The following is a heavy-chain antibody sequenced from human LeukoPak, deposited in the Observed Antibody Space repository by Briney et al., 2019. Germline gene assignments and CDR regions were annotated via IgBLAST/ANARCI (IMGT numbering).Heavy chain of an antibody. D-gene: IGHD1-1*01. Sequence: SQTLSLTCTVSGGSASSGGYWSWIRQHPGKGQEWIGYIHKSGRTYYNLSLKSRVTISVDTSQSHFSLKLSSVTAADTAVYYCWGIVLLEGAQFYSWGQGTLVTVSS. CDR1: GGSASSGGY. V-gene: IGHV4-31*03. J-gene: IGHJ4*02. CDR2: IHKSGRT. CDR3: WGIVLLEGAQFYS.